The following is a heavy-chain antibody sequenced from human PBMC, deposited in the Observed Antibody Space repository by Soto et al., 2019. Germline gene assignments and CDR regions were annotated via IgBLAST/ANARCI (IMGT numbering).Heavy chain of an antibody. D-gene: IGHD6-19*01. V-gene: IGHV3-30-3*01. CDR2: ISYDGSNK. CDR1: GFTFSSDA. J-gene: IGHJ4*02. Sequence: QVQLVESGGGVVQPGRSLRLSCAASGFTFSSDAMHWVRQAPGKGLEWVAVISYDGSNKYYADSVKGRFTISRDNSKNTLYLQMNSLRAEDTAVYYCARDRGVIAVSYFDYWGQGTLVTVSS. CDR3: ARDRGVIAVSYFDY.